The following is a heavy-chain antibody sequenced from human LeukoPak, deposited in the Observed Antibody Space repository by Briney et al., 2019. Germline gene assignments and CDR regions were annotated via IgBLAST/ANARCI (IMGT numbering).Heavy chain of an antibody. J-gene: IGHJ6*03. CDR2: INHSGST. Sequence: SETLSPTCAVYGGSFSGYYWGWIRPPPGKGLEWIGEINHSGSTNYNPYLKSRVTISVDTSKNQFSLKLSSVTAADTAVYYCARRGWGNGIAYYYYYMDVWGKGTTVTVSS. V-gene: IGHV4-34*01. CDR3: ARRGWGNGIAYYYYYMDV. D-gene: IGHD3-16*01. CDR1: GGSFSGYY.